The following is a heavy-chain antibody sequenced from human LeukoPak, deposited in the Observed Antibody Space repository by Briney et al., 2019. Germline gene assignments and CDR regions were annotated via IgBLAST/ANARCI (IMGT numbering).Heavy chain of an antibody. D-gene: IGHD3-22*01. J-gene: IGHJ3*02. CDR2: ISYDGSNK. V-gene: IGHV3-30-3*01. CDR1: GFTFSSYA. Sequence: GGSLRLSCAASGFTFSSYAMHWVRQAPGKGLEWVAVISYDGSNKYYADSVKGRFTISRDNSENTLYLQMNSLRAEDTAVYYCASDYYYDSSGYQIWGQGTMVTVSS. CDR3: ASDYYYDSSGYQI.